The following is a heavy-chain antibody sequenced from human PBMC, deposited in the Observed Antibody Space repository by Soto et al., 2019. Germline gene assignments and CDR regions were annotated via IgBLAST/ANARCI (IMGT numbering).Heavy chain of an antibody. CDR3: ARDFGHSYGFYNYFNY. V-gene: IGHV3-30*03. J-gene: IGHJ4*02. D-gene: IGHD5-18*01. Sequence: GGSLRLSCAASGFTFSYYGIHWVRQAPGKGLEWVALISYGGSDKYYADSVRGRFTISRDNSENTLYLLMNGLRAEDTAVYYCARDFGHSYGFYNYFNYWGQGTLVTVSS. CDR1: GFTFSYYG. CDR2: ISYGGSDK.